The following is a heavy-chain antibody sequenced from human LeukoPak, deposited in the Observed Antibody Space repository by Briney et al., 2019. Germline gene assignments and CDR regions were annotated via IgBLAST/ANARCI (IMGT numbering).Heavy chain of an antibody. CDR2: MYTSGST. CDR3: ARDRGWDSNYHYYYMDV. V-gene: IGHV4-4*07. J-gene: IGHJ6*03. D-gene: IGHD6-19*01. Sequence: QTSETLSLTCTVSGGSINSNYWSWIRQPAGKGLEWIGRMYTSGSTNNNPSLKSRVTMSVDTSKNQFSLKLSSVTAADTAVYYCARDRGWDSNYHYYYMDVWGKGTTVTVSS. CDR1: GGSINSNY.